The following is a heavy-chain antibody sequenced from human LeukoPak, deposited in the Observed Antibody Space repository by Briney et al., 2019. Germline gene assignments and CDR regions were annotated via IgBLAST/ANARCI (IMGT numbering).Heavy chain of an antibody. D-gene: IGHD4-17*01. J-gene: IGHJ5*02. CDR1: GGSISSSSYY. CDR3: ARIDYGWFDP. Sequence: PSETLSLSCTVSGGSISSSSYYWGWIRQPPGKGLEWIGSIYYSGSTYYNPSLKSRVTISVDTSKNQFSLKLSSVTAADTAVSYRARIDYGWFDPWGQGTLVTVSS. V-gene: IGHV4-39*01. CDR2: IYYSGST.